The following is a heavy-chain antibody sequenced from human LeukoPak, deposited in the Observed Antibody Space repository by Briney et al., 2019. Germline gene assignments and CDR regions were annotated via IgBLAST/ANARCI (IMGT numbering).Heavy chain of an antibody. V-gene: IGHV4-34*01. Sequence: SETLSLTCAVYGGSFSGYYWSWIRQPPGKGLEWIGEINHSGSTNYNPSLKSRVTISVDTSKNQFSLKLSSVTAADTAVYYCASHYYDILTGYKDYWGQGTLVTVSS. J-gene: IGHJ4*02. CDR1: GGSFSGYY. CDR3: ASHYYDILTGYKDY. CDR2: INHSGST. D-gene: IGHD3-9*01.